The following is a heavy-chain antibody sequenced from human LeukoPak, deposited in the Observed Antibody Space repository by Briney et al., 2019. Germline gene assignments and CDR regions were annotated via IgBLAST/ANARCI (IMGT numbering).Heavy chain of an antibody. V-gene: IGHV4-59*12. CDR3: ARVGYYDSSGYFDY. Sequence: PSETLSLTCTVSGGSISSYYWSWIRQPPGKGLEWIGYIYYSGSTNYNPSLKSRITMSVDTSKNQFSLKLSSVTAADTAVYYCARVGYYDSSGYFDYWGQGTLVTVSS. D-gene: IGHD3-22*01. CDR1: GGSISSYY. CDR2: IYYSGST. J-gene: IGHJ4*02.